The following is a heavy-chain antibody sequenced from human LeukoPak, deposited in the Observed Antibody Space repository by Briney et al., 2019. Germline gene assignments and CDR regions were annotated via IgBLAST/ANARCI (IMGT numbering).Heavy chain of an antibody. CDR3: ARRVSYYYFYMDV. V-gene: IGHV4-34*01. Sequence: SETLSLTCGVSGDSFRGYYWSWIRQSPGKGLEWMAEINDSGSTNFNPSLKSRLRISLDASKNQFSLTLSSVTAADTAVYYCARRVSYYYFYMDVWGNGTTVTVSS. CDR1: GDSFRGYY. CDR2: INDSGST. J-gene: IGHJ6*03.